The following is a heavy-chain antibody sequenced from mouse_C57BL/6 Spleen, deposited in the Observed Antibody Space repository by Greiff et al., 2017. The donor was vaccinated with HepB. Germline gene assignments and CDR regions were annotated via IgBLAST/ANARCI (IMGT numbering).Heavy chain of an antibody. Sequence: VQLVESGPELVKPGASVKISCKASGYAFSSSWMNWVKQRPGKGLEWIGRIYPGDGDTNYNGKFKGKATLTADKSSSTAYMQLSSLTSEDSAVYFCARTRRGDYYAMDYWGQETSVTVSS. CDR2: IYPGDGDT. CDR1: GYAFSSSW. CDR3: ARTRRGDYYAMDY. V-gene: IGHV1-82*01. J-gene: IGHJ4*01. D-gene: IGHD2-12*01.